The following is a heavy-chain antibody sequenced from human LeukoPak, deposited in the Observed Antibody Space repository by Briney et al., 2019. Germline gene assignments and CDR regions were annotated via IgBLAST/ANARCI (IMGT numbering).Heavy chain of an antibody. Sequence: GGSLRLSCVASGFTFGIYTMSWVRQAPGKGLEWVSSITSSSSSMYSADSVKGRLTISRDNAKNSLYLQMNSLRAEDTAVYYCARDLAWGGYWGQGTLVTVSS. CDR3: ARDLAWGGY. J-gene: IGHJ4*02. D-gene: IGHD7-27*01. CDR2: ITSSSSSM. V-gene: IGHV3-21*01. CDR1: GFTFGIYT.